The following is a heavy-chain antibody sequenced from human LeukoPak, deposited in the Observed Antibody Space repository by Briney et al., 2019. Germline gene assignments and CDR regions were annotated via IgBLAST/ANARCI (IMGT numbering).Heavy chain of an antibody. CDR3: ARVAGYSYGMDV. Sequence: GGSLRLSCGVSGFIFKRYWMSWVRQAPGKGLEWVSVIYSGGSTYYADSVKGRFTISRDNSKNTLYLQMNSLRAEDTAVYYCARVAGYSYGMDVWGQGTTVTVSS. CDR2: IYSGGST. V-gene: IGHV3-53*01. CDR1: GFIFKRYW. D-gene: IGHD5-18*01. J-gene: IGHJ6*02.